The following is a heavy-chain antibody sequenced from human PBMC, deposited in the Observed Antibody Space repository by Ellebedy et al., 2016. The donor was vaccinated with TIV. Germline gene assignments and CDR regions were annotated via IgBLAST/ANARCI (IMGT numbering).Heavy chain of an antibody. D-gene: IGHD2-15*01. CDR3: ARARDYSRGGRYPIYFFDS. V-gene: IGHV1-69*13. CDR2: IIPIFSIP. CDR1: GGTSNNYA. J-gene: IGHJ4*02. Sequence: SVKVSCKASGGTSNNYAINWVRQAPGQGLEWMGGIIPIFSIPNYAQKFQDRVTITADESTSTTYMALSSLRSEDTAVYYCARARDYSRGGRYPIYFFDSWGQGTLVTVSS.